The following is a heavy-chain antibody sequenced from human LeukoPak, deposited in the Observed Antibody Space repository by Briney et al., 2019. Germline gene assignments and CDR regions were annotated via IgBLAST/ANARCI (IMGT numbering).Heavy chain of an antibody. D-gene: IGHD2-15*01. Sequence: SETLSLTCTVSGXSISSFYWGWIRQPPGKGLEWIGYIYYSGSTDYNPSLKSRVTISLDTSKSQFSLMLTSVTAADTAVYYCARDVGGGPFFDYWGQGTLVTVSS. CDR2: IYYSGST. CDR1: GXSISSFY. J-gene: IGHJ4*02. CDR3: ARDVGGGPFFDY. V-gene: IGHV4-59*01.